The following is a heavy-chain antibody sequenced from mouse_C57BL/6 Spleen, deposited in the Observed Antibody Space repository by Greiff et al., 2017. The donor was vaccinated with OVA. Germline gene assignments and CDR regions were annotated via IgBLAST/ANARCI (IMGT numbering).Heavy chain of an antibody. CDR1: GYTFTSYW. J-gene: IGHJ2*01. Sequence: VQLQQPGAELVRPGTSVKLSCKASGYTFTSYWMHWVKQRPGQGLEWIGVIDPSDSYTNYNQKFKGKATLTVDTSSSTAYMQLSSLTSEDSAVYYCAKLRRVGRYYFDYWGQGTTLTVSS. CDR2: IDPSDSYT. V-gene: IGHV1-59*01. D-gene: IGHD2-4*01. CDR3: AKLRRVGRYYFDY.